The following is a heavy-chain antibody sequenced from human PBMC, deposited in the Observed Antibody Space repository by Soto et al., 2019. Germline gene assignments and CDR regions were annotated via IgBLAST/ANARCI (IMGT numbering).Heavy chain of an antibody. D-gene: IGHD3-22*01. V-gene: IGHV1-69*13. CDR3: ARGGYGYDYDSSGPYDAFDI. CDR2: IIPMFGTP. J-gene: IGHJ3*02. CDR1: ASTFRSYA. Sequence: GASVKVSCKAAASTFRSYAMSWVRQDLGQGLEWMGGIIPMFGTPNYAQNFKGSVTITADESTSTAYMELSSLRTEDTAVYYCARGGYGYDYDSSGPYDAFDIWGQGTMVTVSS.